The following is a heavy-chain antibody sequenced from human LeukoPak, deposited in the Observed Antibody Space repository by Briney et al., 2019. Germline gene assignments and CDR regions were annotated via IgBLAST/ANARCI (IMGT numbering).Heavy chain of an antibody. D-gene: IGHD4-17*01. CDR1: GYTFTSYY. J-gene: IGHJ4*02. V-gene: IGHV1-46*01. CDR2: INPSGGST. Sequence: GASVKVSCKASGYTFTSYYMHWVRQAPGQGLEWMGIINPSGGSTSYAQKFQGRVTMTRDTSTSTVYMELSSLRSEDTAVYYCARAYGPYYGDYAHDYWGQGTLATVSS. CDR3: ARAYGPYYGDYAHDY.